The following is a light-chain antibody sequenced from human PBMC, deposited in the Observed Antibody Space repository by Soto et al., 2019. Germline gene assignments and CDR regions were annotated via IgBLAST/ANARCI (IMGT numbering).Light chain of an antibody. CDR1: QGISNY. J-gene: IGKJ1*01. Sequence: DIQMTQSPSSLSASVGDRVTITCRASQGISNYLVWYQQKPGKIPNLLIYAASTLKSGVPSRFSVSRSGTDFTLTISSLQPEDVATYYYQEYDRDPWTFGQGTKVEIK. CDR3: QEYDRDPWT. CDR2: AAS. V-gene: IGKV1-27*01.